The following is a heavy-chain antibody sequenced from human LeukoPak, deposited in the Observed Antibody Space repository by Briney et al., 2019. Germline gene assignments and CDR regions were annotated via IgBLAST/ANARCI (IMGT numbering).Heavy chain of an antibody. CDR2: IRFDGTKT. CDR1: GFNFSTNV. V-gene: IGHV3-30*02. J-gene: IGHJ4*02. D-gene: IGHD3-10*01. Sequence: PGGSLRLSCETSGFNFSTNVMHWVRQAPGKGLEWVSFIRFDGTKTFYGDSVRGRFTISRDNPKNTLYLQLSSLRGDDTAVYYCARDFDDVNGNYYYIPDYWGQGTLVTVSS. CDR3: ARDFDDVNGNYYYIPDY.